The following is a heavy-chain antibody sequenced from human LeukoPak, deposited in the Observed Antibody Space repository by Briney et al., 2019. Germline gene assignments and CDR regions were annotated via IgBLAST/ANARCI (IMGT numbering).Heavy chain of an antibody. J-gene: IGHJ5*02. D-gene: IGHD1-1*01. V-gene: IGHV1-69*05. CDR3: ARVANEETNWFDP. CDR1: GGTFSSYA. Sequence: SVTVSCKASGGTFSSYAISWVRQAPGQGLEWLGGIIPIFGTANYAQKFQGRVTITTDESTSTAYMELSSLRSEDTAVYYCARVANEETNWFDPWGQGTLVTVSS. CDR2: IIPIFGTA.